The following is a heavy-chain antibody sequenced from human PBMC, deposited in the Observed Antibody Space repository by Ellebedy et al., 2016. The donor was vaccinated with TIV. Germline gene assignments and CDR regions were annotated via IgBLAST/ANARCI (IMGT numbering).Heavy chain of an antibody. CDR3: ARTYLSYFLDY. V-gene: IGHV3-30-3*01. J-gene: IGHJ4*02. CDR2: ISYDRSDR. CDR1: GFTFGSYD. Sequence: LSLTCVASGFTFGSYDMHWVRQAPGKGLEWVAVISYDRSDRSYADSVKGRFTISRDNARNTLYLQMSSLRPEDTAVYYCARTYLSYFLDYWGRGTMVSVSS. D-gene: IGHD2/OR15-2a*01.